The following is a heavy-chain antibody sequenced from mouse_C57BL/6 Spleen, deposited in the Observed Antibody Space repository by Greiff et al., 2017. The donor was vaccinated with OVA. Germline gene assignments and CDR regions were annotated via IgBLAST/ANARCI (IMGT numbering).Heavy chain of an antibody. V-gene: IGHV1-18*01. J-gene: IGHJ4*01. CDR1: GYTFTDYN. Sequence: VQLKESGPELVKPGASVKIPCKASGYTFTDYNMDWVKQSHGKSLEWIGDINPNNGGTIYNQKFKGKATLTVDKSSSTAYMELRSLTSEDTAVYYCARYSYYDYDDYAMDYWGQGTSVTVSS. D-gene: IGHD2-4*01. CDR3: ARYSYYDYDDYAMDY. CDR2: INPNNGGT.